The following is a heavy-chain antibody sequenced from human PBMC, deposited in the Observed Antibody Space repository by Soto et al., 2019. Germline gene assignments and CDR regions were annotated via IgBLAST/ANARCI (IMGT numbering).Heavy chain of an antibody. J-gene: IGHJ4*02. V-gene: IGHV3-30*18. D-gene: IGHD6-13*01. CDR1: GITFSSYG. Sequence: QVQLVESGGGVVQPGRSLRLSCAASGITFSSYGMHWVRQAPGKGLEWVAVISYDGSNIYYADSVKGRFTISRDNSRNTLYRQMNSLRAEDTAVYYCAKEFSSSWYYFDYWGQGTLVTVSS. CDR3: AKEFSSSWYYFDY. CDR2: ISYDGSNI.